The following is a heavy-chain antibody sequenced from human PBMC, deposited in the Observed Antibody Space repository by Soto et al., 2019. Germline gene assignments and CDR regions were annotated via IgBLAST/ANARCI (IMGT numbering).Heavy chain of an antibody. D-gene: IGHD3-9*01. CDR3: AKGHLRYFDWLFAPLNHYYGMDV. J-gene: IGHJ6*02. Sequence: ASVKVSCKASGYTFTSYGISWVRQAPGQGLEWMGWISAYNGNTNYAQKLQGRVTMTTDTSTSTAYMELRSLRSDDTAVYYCAKGHLRYFDWLFAPLNHYYGMDVWGQGTTVTVSS. CDR1: GYTFTSYG. V-gene: IGHV1-18*01. CDR2: ISAYNGNT.